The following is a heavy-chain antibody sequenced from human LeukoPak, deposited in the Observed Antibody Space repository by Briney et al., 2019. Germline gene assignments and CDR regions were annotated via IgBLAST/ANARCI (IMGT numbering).Heavy chain of an antibody. CDR2: IWYDGNNK. D-gene: IGHD6-13*01. Sequence: GGSLRLSCAASGFTFSSYGMHWVRQAPGKGLEWVAFIWYDGNNKYYTDSVKGRFTISRDNSKNTLYLQMNSLRAEDTAVYYCARGYGAAAGKLYYYYAMDVWGQGTTVTVSS. CDR3: ARGYGAAAGKLYYYYAMDV. V-gene: IGHV3-33*01. CDR1: GFTFSSYG. J-gene: IGHJ6*02.